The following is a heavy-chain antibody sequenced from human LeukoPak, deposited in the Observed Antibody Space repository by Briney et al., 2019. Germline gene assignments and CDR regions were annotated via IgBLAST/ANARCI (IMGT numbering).Heavy chain of an antibody. V-gene: IGHV3-7*01. Sequence: PGGSLRLSCAASGFTFSSYAMSWVRQAPGKGLEWVANIKQDGSEKYYVDSVKGRFTISRDNAKNSLYLQMNSLRAEDTAVYYCAREITGTPFDYWGQGTLVTVSS. CDR3: AREITGTPFDY. J-gene: IGHJ4*02. D-gene: IGHD1-7*01. CDR1: GFTFSSYA. CDR2: IKQDGSEK.